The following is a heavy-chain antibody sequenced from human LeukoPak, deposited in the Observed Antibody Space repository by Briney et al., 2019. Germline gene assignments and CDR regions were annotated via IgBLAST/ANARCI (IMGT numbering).Heavy chain of an antibody. CDR1: GFTFDDYA. J-gene: IGHJ4*02. V-gene: IGHV3-21*01. Sequence: PGGSLRLPCAASGFTFDDYAMHWVRQAPGKGLEWVSSISSSSSYIYYADSVKGRFTISRDNAKNSLYLQMNSLRAEDTAVYYCARVGWNNGNYWGQGTLVTVSS. D-gene: IGHD1/OR15-1a*01. CDR3: ARVGWNNGNY. CDR2: ISSSSSYI.